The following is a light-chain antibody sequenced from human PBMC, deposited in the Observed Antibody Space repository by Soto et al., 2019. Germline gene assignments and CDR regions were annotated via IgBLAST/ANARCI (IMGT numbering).Light chain of an antibody. J-gene: IGKJ1*01. CDR1: QSPLYINGISY. CDR3: MQGTHWPLT. CDR2: EVS. V-gene: IGKV2-30*01. Sequence: EVVITQSQLSLPFTLLHPASISCRSSQSPLYINGISYLSWFQQRPGQSPRRLIYEVSIRDSGVPDRFSGSGSGTDFTLKISRVEAEDVGIYYCMQGTHWPLTFGQGTKVDIK.